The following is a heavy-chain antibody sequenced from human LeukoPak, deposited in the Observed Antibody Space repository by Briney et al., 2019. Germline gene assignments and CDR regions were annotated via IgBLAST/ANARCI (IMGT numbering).Heavy chain of an antibody. V-gene: IGHV3-53*01. D-gene: IGHD1-26*01. J-gene: IGHJ4*02. CDR3: ARVSSGSDFDY. CDR1: GFTVSSNY. Sequence: GGSLRLSCTASGFTVSSNYMSWVRQAPGKGLEWVSVIYSGGSTYYADSVKGRLTISRDNSKNTLYLQMNSLRAEDTAVYYCARVSSGSDFDYWGQGTLVTVSS. CDR2: IYSGGST.